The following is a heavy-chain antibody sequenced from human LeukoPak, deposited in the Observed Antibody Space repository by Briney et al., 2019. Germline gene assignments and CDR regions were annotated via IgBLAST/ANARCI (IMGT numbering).Heavy chain of an antibody. Sequence: SETLSLTCTVSGGSISSGSYYWSWIRQPAGKGLEWIGRIYTSGSTNYNPSLKSRVTISVDTSKNQFSLKLSSVTAADTAVYYCARGRVIWGFDPWGQGTLVTVSS. D-gene: IGHD2-21*01. CDR2: IYTSGST. CDR3: ARGRVIWGFDP. V-gene: IGHV4-61*02. J-gene: IGHJ5*02. CDR1: GGSISSGSYY.